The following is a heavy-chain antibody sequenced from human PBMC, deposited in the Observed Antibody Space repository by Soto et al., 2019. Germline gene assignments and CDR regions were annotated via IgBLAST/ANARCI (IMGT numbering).Heavy chain of an antibody. J-gene: IGHJ6*02. CDR3: ARDYYGPGGMDV. V-gene: IGHV1-69*08. CDR1: GGTFSSYT. CDR2: IIPILGIA. Sequence: QVQLVQSGAEVKKPGSSVKVSCKASGGTFSSYTISWVRQAPGQGLEWMGRIIPILGIANYAQKFQGRVTITAAKSTSTAYMELSSLRSEDTAVYYCARDYYGPGGMDVWGQGTTVTVSS. D-gene: IGHD3-10*01.